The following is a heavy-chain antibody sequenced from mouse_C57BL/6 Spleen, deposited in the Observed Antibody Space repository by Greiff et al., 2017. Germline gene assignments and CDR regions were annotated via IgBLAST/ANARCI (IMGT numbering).Heavy chain of an antibody. Sequence: QVQLQQSGPELVKPGASVKISCKASGYAFSSSWMNWVKQRPGKGLEWIGRIYPGDGDTNYNGKFKGQATLTADKSSSTAYMQLSSLTSEDSAVYCCARDGGVPWFAYWGQGTLVTVSA. V-gene: IGHV1-82*01. CDR3: ARDGGVPWFAY. CDR1: GYAFSSSW. J-gene: IGHJ3*01. CDR2: IYPGDGDT.